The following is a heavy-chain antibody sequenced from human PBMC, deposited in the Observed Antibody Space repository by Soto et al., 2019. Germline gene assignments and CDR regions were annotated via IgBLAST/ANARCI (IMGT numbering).Heavy chain of an antibody. CDR1: GFSFSSYG. V-gene: IGHV3-30*03. Sequence: PGGSLRLSCAASGFSFSSYGMEWVRLAPGKGLEWVAATTYDGGIKHYVDSVKGRFTISRDNSKNTLYLQMNSLRVEDTATYYGAGALENPYCYYGLNVWGQGTTVTVSS. CDR3: AGALENPYCYYGLNV. D-gene: IGHD1-1*01. J-gene: IGHJ6*02. CDR2: TTYDGGIK.